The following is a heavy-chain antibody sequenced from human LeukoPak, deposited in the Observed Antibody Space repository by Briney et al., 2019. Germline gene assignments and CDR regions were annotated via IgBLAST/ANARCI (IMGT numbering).Heavy chain of an antibody. CDR2: IYTSGST. V-gene: IGHV4-61*02. CDR3: ARHFSPRWLDYFDY. CDR1: GGSISSGSYY. Sequence: SETLSLTCTVSGGSISSGSYYWSWIRQPAGKGLEWIGRIYTSGSTNYNPSLKSRVTISVDTSKNQFSLKLSSVTAADTAVYYCARHFSPRWLDYFDYWGQGTLVTVSS. J-gene: IGHJ4*02. D-gene: IGHD5-24*01.